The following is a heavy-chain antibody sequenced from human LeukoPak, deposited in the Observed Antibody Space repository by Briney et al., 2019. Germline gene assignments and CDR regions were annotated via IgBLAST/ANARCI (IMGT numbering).Heavy chain of an antibody. J-gene: IGHJ3*02. V-gene: IGHV1-69*02. Sequence: SVKVSCKASGGTFSSYTISWVRQAPGQGLEWMGRIIPILGIANYAQKFQGRVTITADKSTSTAYMELSSLRSEDTAVYYCARHRRFPYYDFWSGPANNAFDIWGQGTMVTVSS. D-gene: IGHD3-3*01. CDR3: ARHRRFPYYDFWSGPANNAFDI. CDR2: IIPILGIA. CDR1: GGTFSSYT.